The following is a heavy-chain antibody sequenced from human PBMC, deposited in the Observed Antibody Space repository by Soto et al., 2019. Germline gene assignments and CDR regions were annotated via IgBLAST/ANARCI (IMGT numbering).Heavy chain of an antibody. J-gene: IGHJ4*02. V-gene: IGHV3-73*02. D-gene: IGHD3-22*01. CDR2: IRSKANNFAT. Sequence: EVQVVESGGGLVQPGGSLTLSCAASGFTFSDSAMHWVRQASGKGLEWLGRIRSKANNFATAYAASVKGRFTISRDDAKNTVYLQMNGLNSEDTAVYYCTRRSEYDSGGYYYAYDYWGQGTRVTVSS. CDR3: TRRSEYDSGGYYYAYDY. CDR1: GFTFSDSA.